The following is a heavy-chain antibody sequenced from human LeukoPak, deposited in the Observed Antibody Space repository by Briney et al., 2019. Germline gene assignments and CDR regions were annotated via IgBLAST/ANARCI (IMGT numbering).Heavy chain of an antibody. Sequence: ASVKVSCKASGGTFNSYAISWVRQAPGQALERMGGIIAIFGIANYAQEFQDRVTITADKSTSTTYLELSSLRAEDTAVYYCAKERGWIGLDAFDIWGQGTMVTVSS. CDR2: IIAIFGIA. J-gene: IGHJ3*02. CDR3: AKERGWIGLDAFDI. V-gene: IGHV1-69*10. D-gene: IGHD5-12*01. CDR1: GGTFNSYA.